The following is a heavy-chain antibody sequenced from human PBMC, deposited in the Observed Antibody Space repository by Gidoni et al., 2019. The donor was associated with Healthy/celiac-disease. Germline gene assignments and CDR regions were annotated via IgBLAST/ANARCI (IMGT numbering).Heavy chain of an antibody. CDR2: IWYDGSNK. CDR3: ARDEINCSGGSCYSDPFDY. J-gene: IGHJ4*02. CDR1: GFTFSSYG. Sequence: QVQLVESGGGVVQPGRSLRLSCAASGFTFSSYGMHGVRQAPGKGLEWVAVIWYDGSNKYYADSVKGRFTISRDNSKNTLYLQMNSLRAEDTAVYYCARDEINCSGGSCYSDPFDYWGQGTLVTVSS. D-gene: IGHD2-15*01. V-gene: IGHV3-33*01.